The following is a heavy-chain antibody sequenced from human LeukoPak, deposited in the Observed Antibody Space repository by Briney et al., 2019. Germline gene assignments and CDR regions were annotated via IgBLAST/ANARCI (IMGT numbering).Heavy chain of an antibody. J-gene: IGHJ4*02. Sequence: GGSLRLSCAASGFTFSSYSMNWVRQAPGKGLEWVSYISSSSSTIYYADSVKGRFTISRDNAKNSLYLQMNSLRAEDTAVYYCARGSVAGTADYWGQGTLVTVSS. D-gene: IGHD6-19*01. V-gene: IGHV3-48*01. CDR3: ARGSVAGTADY. CDR1: GFTFSSYS. CDR2: ISSSSSTI.